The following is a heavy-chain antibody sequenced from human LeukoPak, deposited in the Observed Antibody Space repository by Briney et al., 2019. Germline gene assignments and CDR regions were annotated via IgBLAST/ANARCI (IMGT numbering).Heavy chain of an antibody. J-gene: IGHJ4*02. D-gene: IGHD1-26*01. CDR3: ARDLFRELRPFDY. CDR2: ISSSGSTI. CDR1: GFTLIIYE. V-gene: IGHV3-48*03. Sequence: GGSLRLSCAPSGFTLIIYEMNWVRQAPGRGLGWVSYISSSGSTIYYADSVKGRFTISRDNAKNSLYLQMNSLRAEDTAVYYCARDLFRELRPFDYWGQGTLVTVSS.